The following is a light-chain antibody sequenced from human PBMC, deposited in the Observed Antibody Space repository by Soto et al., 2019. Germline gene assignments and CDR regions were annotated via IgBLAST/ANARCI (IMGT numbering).Light chain of an antibody. CDR3: SSYTTSNTYV. V-gene: IGLV2-14*03. CDR2: DVS. CDR1: SSDVGGYNY. J-gene: IGLJ1*01. Sequence: QSALTQPASVSGSPGQSITISCTGTSSDVGGYNYVSWHQQHPGKAPKLMIYDVSYRPSGVSNRFSGSKSGNTASLTISGLQAEDEADYYCSSYTTSNTYVFGSGTKVTVL.